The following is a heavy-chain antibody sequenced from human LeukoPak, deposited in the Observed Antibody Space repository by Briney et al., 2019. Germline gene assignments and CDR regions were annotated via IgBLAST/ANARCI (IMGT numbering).Heavy chain of an antibody. CDR2: IYYGGST. V-gene: IGHV4-59*12. Sequence: SETLSLTCTVSGGSISSYYWSWIRQPPGKGLEWIGYIYYGGSTNYNPSLKSRVTISVDTSKNQFSLKLSSVTAADTAVYYCAREGTYCSSTSCYRGRAFDIWGQGTMVTVSS. CDR3: AREGTYCSSTSCYRGRAFDI. CDR1: GGSISSYY. J-gene: IGHJ3*02. D-gene: IGHD2-2*02.